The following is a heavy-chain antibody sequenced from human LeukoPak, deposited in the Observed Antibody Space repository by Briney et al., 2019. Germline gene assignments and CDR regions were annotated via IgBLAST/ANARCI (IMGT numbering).Heavy chain of an antibody. CDR2: IIPIFGTA. V-gene: IGHV1-69*13. CDR3: AGRGTAMAYDY. CDR1: GGTFSSYA. D-gene: IGHD5-18*01. Sequence: ASVKVSCKASGGTFSSYAISWVRQAPGQGLEWMGGIIPIFGTANYAQKFQGRVTITADESTSTAYTELSSLRSEDTAVYYCAGRGTAMAYDYWGQGTLVTVSS. J-gene: IGHJ4*02.